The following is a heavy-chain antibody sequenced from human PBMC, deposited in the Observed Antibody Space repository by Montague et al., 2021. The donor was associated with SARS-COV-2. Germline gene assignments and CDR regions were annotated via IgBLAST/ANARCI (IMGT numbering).Heavy chain of an antibody. J-gene: IGHJ4*02. V-gene: IGHV4-59*01. Sequence: SETLSLTCTVSGGSISPYCWSWVRQPPGKGLGWIWIIYYTGSTNSNSSLKSRLTISVDTSENQFSLTVTSVTPADTAVYYCEGVGWELRVGDYYFDYWGQGTLVTVSS. CDR1: GGSISPYC. CDR2: IYYTGST. CDR3: EGVGWELRVGDYYFDY. D-gene: IGHD1-26*01.